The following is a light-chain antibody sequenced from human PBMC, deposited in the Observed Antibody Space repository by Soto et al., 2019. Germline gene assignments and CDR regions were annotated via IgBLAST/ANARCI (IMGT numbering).Light chain of an antibody. Sequence: DIQMTQSPSTLSASVGDRVTITCRASQSISSWLAWYQQKPGKAPKLLIYKASTVESGVPSRFSGSGSGTEFTLTISSLQPDDFATYYCQEYNSYSMYTFGQGTKLEIK. CDR1: QSISSW. CDR2: KAS. CDR3: QEYNSYSMYT. J-gene: IGKJ2*01. V-gene: IGKV1-5*03.